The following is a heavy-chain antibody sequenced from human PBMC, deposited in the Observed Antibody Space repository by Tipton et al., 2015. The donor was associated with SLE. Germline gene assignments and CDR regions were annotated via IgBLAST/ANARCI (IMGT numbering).Heavy chain of an antibody. J-gene: IGHJ4*02. CDR1: GFTFSNYG. CDR2: IRYDGGDK. CDR3: AASLLATMAPIDY. V-gene: IGHV3-33*01. Sequence: SLRLSCAASGFTFSNYGMHWVRQAPGKGLEWVSVIRYDGGDKYYADSVKGRFTISRDNSKNTLYLQMNSLRAEDTAVYYCAASLLATMAPIDYWGQGTLVTVSS. D-gene: IGHD5-12*01.